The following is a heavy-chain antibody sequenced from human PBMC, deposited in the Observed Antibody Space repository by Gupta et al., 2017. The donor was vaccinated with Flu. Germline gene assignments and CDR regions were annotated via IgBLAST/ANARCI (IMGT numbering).Heavy chain of an antibody. Sequence: TNYYIHWVRQAPGQGLEWMGTINPSGSSTGYAQKFQGRVTVTRDTSTSTVYMDLSSLRSEDSAVYYCARGVGGPLDYWGQGTLVTVSS. J-gene: IGHJ4*02. CDR3: ARGVGGPLDY. V-gene: IGHV1-46*01. CDR2: INPSGSST. CDR1: TNYY. D-gene: IGHD3-16*01.